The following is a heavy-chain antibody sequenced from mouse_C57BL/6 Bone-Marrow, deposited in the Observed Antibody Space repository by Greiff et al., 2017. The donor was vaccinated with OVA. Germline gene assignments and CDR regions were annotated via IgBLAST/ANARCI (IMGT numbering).Heavy chain of an antibody. V-gene: IGHV5-4*03. CDR1: GFTFSSYA. J-gene: IGHJ4*01. CDR2: SSDGGSYT. CDR3: ARTYYDYDDYAMDY. D-gene: IGHD2-4*01. Sequence: EVKLVESGGGLVKPGGSLKLSCAASGFTFSSYAMSWVRQTPEKRLEWVATSSDGGSYTYYPDNVKGRFTIYRDNAKNNLYLQMSQLKSEDTAMYYCARTYYDYDDYAMDYWGQGTSVTVSS.